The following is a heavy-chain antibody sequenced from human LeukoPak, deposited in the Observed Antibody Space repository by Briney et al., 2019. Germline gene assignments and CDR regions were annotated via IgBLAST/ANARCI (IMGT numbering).Heavy chain of an antibody. J-gene: IGHJ4*02. Sequence: GSLRLSCAAPGFTFSSYAMSWVRQAPGKGLEWVSTINGGGVNTHYADSVGGRFTISRDNSKNTLFLQMNSLRDEDTAVYYCAKDLYSNYGPADYWGQGDLVTVSS. V-gene: IGHV3-23*01. CDR3: AKDLYSNYGPADY. CDR2: INGGGVNT. D-gene: IGHD4-11*01. CDR1: GFTFSSYA.